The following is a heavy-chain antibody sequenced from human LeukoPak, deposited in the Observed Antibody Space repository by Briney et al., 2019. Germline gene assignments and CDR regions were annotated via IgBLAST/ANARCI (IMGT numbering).Heavy chain of an antibody. CDR2: IYYSGST. Sequence: PSETLSLTCTVSVGSISSYHWRSIRQPPAKVLEWVGYIYYSGSTSYTASLKSRVTISVDTSKNQFSLKLTSVTAADTAFYYCARGRAIAARDYWGQGTLVSVSS. CDR1: VGSISSYH. J-gene: IGHJ4*02. D-gene: IGHD6-6*01. CDR3: ARGRAIAARDY. V-gene: IGHV4-59*13.